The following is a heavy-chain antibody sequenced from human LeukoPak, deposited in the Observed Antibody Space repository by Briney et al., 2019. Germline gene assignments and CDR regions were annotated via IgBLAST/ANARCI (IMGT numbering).Heavy chain of an antibody. Sequence: GGSLRLSCAASGFTISSYWMSWVRQAPGKGLEWVANIKQDGSEKYYVDSVKGRFTISRDNAKNSLYLQMNSLRAEDTAVYYCARDQSDYDFWSGYYQYYFDYWGQGTLVTVSS. D-gene: IGHD3-3*01. V-gene: IGHV3-7*01. CDR3: ARDQSDYDFWSGYYQYYFDY. CDR2: IKQDGSEK. J-gene: IGHJ4*02. CDR1: GFTISSYW.